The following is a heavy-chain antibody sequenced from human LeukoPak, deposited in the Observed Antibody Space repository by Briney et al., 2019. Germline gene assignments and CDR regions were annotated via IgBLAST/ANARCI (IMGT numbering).Heavy chain of an antibody. CDR3: ARVWGPTVTTWYFDL. D-gene: IGHD4-17*01. J-gene: IGHJ2*01. CDR2: ITGRSGVL. V-gene: IGHV3-48*01. CDR1: GFTLTSYS. Sequence: AGGSLRLSCVASGFTLTSYSIIWVRQAPGKGLEWISYITGRSGVLYYADSVKGRFTVSRDNAKNSAYLQMNSLRAEDTSVYYCARVWGPTVTTWYFDLWGRGTLAIVSS.